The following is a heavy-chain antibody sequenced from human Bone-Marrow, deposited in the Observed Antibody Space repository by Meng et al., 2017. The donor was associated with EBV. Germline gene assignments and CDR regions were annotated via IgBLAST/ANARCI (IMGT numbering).Heavy chain of an antibody. V-gene: IGHV4-34*01. Sequence: QVQLQQWGAGLLKPSAXLSLTCAVYGGSFSGYYWSWIRQPPGKGLEWIGEIKHSGSTNYNPPLKSRVTISVVTSKNQFSLKLNSVTAADTAVYYCARGREPGYDSPTGRWFDPWGQGILVTVSS. CDR2: IKHSGST. CDR1: GGSFSGYY. CDR3: ARGREPGYDSPTGRWFDP. J-gene: IGHJ5*02. D-gene: IGHD3-10*01.